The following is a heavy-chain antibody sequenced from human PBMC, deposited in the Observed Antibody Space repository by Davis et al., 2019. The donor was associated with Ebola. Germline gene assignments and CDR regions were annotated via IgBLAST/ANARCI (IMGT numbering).Heavy chain of an antibody. D-gene: IGHD3-3*01. J-gene: IGHJ5*02. CDR3: ARGNYDFWSGYYFDLRAGWFDP. V-gene: IGHV4-31*03. CDR1: GGSISSGGYY. CDR2: IYYSGST. Sequence: LRLSCTVSGGSISSGGYYWSWIRQHPGKGLEWIGYIYYSGSTYYNPSLKSRVTISVDTSKNQFSLKLSSVTAADTAVYYCARGNYDFWSGYYFDLRAGWFDPWGQGTLVTVSS.